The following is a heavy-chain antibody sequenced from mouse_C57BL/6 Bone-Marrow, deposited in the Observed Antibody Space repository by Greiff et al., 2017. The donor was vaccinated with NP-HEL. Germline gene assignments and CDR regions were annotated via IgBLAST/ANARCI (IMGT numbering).Heavy chain of an antibody. Sequence: LVESGPELVKPGASVKISCKASGYSFTDYNMTWVKQSNGKSLEWIGVITPNYGTTSYNQKFKGKATLTVAQSSSTDYMQLNSRTYDDSAVYYCASGGDYGSDYWGQGTTRTVSS. CDR3: ASGGDYGSDY. CDR2: ITPNYGTT. D-gene: IGHD2-4*01. V-gene: IGHV1-39*01. CDR1: GYSFTDYN. J-gene: IGHJ2*01.